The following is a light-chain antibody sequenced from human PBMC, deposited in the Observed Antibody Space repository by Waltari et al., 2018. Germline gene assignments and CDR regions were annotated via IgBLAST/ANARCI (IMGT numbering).Light chain of an antibody. J-gene: IGKJ2*03. CDR1: QSLLHNNGNTY. CDR2: QVS. Sequence: DVVMTQSPLSLSITPGQPASISCRSSQSLLHNNGNTYLSWYHQKSGQPPRLLIYQVSNRYSGVPDRFSGSGAGTDFTLKISRVEAEDVGVYYCEQGAHLYSFGQGTKVEIK. V-gene: IGKV2-30*02. CDR3: EQGAHLYS.